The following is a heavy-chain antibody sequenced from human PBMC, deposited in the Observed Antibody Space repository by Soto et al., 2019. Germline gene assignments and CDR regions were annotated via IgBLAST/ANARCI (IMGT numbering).Heavy chain of an antibody. CDR1: GGTFSSYA. CDR2: IIPIFGTA. Sequence: QVQLVQSGAEVKKPGSSVKVSCKASGGTFSSYAISWVRQAPGQGLEWMGGIIPIFGTANYAQKFQGRVTITADESTSTAYMELSSLRSEDTAVYYCATPRNYDILTGTGYYYYGMDVWGQGTTVTVSS. J-gene: IGHJ6*02. V-gene: IGHV1-69*12. D-gene: IGHD3-9*01. CDR3: ATPRNYDILTGTGYYYYGMDV.